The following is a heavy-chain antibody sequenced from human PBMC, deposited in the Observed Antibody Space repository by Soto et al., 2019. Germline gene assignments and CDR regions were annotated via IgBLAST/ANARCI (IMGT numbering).Heavy chain of an antibody. CDR3: ARSSSLFRFYFDY. Sequence: SVKVSCKASGGTFSSYASSWVRQAPGQGLEWMGGIIPIFGTANYAQKFQGRVTITADKSTSTAYMELSSLRSEDTAVYYCARSSSLFRFYFDYWGQGTLVTVSS. D-gene: IGHD6-13*01. J-gene: IGHJ4*02. V-gene: IGHV1-69*06. CDR1: GGTFSSYA. CDR2: IIPIFGTA.